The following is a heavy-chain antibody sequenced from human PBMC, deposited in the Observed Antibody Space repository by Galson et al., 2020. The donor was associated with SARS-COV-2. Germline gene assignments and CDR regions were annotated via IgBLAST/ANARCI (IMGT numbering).Heavy chain of an antibody. CDR2: IYPGDSDV. V-gene: IGHV5-51*01. D-gene: IGHD5-12*01. CDR3: ARRQYSGYEGAWLDY. J-gene: IGHJ4*02. Sequence: GESLKISCMVSGYSFPDYWIAWVRQTPEKGLEALGVIYPGDSDVTYSPSFQGQVTMSVDKSINTAYLTWSSLKASDTATYYCARRQYSGYEGAWLDYWGQGTLVTVSA. CDR1: GYSFPDYW.